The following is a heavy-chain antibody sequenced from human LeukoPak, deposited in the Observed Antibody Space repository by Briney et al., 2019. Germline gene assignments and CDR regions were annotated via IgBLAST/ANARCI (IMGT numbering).Heavy chain of an antibody. CDR2: IYTSGST. Sequence: PSETLSLTCTVSGGSISSSYWSWIWQPAGKGLEWIGRIYTSGSTNYNPSLKSRVTMSADTSKNQFSLNLSSLTAADTAVYYCARGNEYTYGNFFDYWGQGILVTVSS. CDR1: GGSISSSY. CDR3: ARGNEYTYGNFFDY. V-gene: IGHV4-4*07. J-gene: IGHJ4*02. D-gene: IGHD5-18*01.